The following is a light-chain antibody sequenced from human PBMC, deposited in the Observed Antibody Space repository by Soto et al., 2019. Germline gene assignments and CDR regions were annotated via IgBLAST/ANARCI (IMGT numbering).Light chain of an antibody. CDR1: QSVSSSY. CDR2: GAS. J-gene: IGKJ5*01. V-gene: IGKV3-20*01. Sequence: EIVLTQSPGTLSLSPGERATLSCRASQSVSSSYLAWYQQKPGQAPRLLIYGASSRATGIPDRFSGSGSGTAITLTISRLEPEDFAVYYCQQYGSSPRVTFGQGKRLEIK. CDR3: QQYGSSPRVT.